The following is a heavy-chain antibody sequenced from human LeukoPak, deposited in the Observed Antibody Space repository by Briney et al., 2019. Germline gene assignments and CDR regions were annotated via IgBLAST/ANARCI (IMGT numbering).Heavy chain of an antibody. D-gene: IGHD6-13*01. V-gene: IGHV3-30*04. CDR1: GFTFSSYA. J-gene: IGHJ4*02. Sequence: GGSLRLSCAASGFTFSSYAMHWVRQAPGKGLEWVAIISYDGSNKYYADSVKGRFTISRDNSKNTLYLQMNSLRAEDTAVYYCARADSSSLGFYYWGQGTLVTVSS. CDR2: ISYDGSNK. CDR3: ARADSSSLGFYY.